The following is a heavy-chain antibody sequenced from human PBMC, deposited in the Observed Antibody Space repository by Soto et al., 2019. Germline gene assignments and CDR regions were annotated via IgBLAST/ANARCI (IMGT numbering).Heavy chain of an antibody. J-gene: IGHJ3*02. D-gene: IGHD2-21*02. CDR2: IYHSGSA. CDR1: GGSVSSSNW. Sequence: QVQLQESGPGLVKPSGTLSLTCAVSGGSVSSSNWWSWVRQSPGKGLEWMGEIYHSGSAHYNPSLKSRSPISLDKSKNQFSLRLTSVTAADTAVYYCARVPGVVVSADDAFDIWGPGTRVSVSS. V-gene: IGHV4-4*02. CDR3: ARVPGVVVSADDAFDI.